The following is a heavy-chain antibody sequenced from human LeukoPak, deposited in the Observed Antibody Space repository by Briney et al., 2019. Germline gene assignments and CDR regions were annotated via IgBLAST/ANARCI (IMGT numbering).Heavy chain of an antibody. CDR2: ISRSASNI. CDR1: GFSFSSYN. D-gene: IGHD3-16*01. J-gene: IGHJ4*02. Sequence: GGSLRLSCVASGFSFSSYNMNWVRQAPGKGLEWVSSISRSASNIYYADSVKGRFTISRDNAKNSFYLQMNSLRAEDTAVFYCARDPEGFGATYFDYWGQGALVTVSS. CDR3: ARDPEGFGATYFDY. V-gene: IGHV3-21*01.